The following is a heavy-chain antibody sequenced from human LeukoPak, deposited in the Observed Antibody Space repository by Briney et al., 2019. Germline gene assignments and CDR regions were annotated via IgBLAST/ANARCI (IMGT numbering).Heavy chain of an antibody. CDR1: GFTFSSYS. Sequence: GGSLRLSCAASGFTFSSYSMNWVHQAPGKGLEWVSSISSSSSYIYYADSVKGRFTISRDNAKNSLYLQMNSLRAEDTAVYYCARRLGYCSSTSCSTARFDYWGQGTLVTVSS. CDR2: ISSSSSYI. V-gene: IGHV3-21*01. D-gene: IGHD2-2*01. CDR3: ARRLGYCSSTSCSTARFDY. J-gene: IGHJ4*02.